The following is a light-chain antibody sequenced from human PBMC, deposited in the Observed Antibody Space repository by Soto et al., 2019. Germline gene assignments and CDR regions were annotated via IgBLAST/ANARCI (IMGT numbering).Light chain of an antibody. CDR1: QGISSY. CDR3: QQYYSYPIT. V-gene: IGKV1-8*01. Sequence: AIRMTQSPSSFSASTGDRVTITCRASQGISSYLAWYQQKPGKAPKLLIYAASTLQSGVPSRFSGSGSGTDFTPTISCLQSEDFATYYCQQYYSYPITFGGGTKVEIK. J-gene: IGKJ4*01. CDR2: AAS.